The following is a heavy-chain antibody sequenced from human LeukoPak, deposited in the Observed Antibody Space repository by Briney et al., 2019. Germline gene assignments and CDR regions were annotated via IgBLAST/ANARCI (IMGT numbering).Heavy chain of an antibody. D-gene: IGHD6-13*01. CDR3: AREGDSSSVGWFDP. CDR2: LYHTGRT. J-gene: IGHJ5*02. Sequence: PSETLSLTCTVSGYSISSGYYWGWIRQPPGKGLEWIGSLYHTGRTYYNPSLKSRVTISVDTSKNEFSLKASSVTATDTAVYYCAREGDSSSVGWFDPWGQGTLVTVSS. V-gene: IGHV4-38-2*02. CDR1: GYSISSGYY.